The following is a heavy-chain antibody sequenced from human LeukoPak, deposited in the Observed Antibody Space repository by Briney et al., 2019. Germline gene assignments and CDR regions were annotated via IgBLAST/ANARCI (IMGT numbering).Heavy chain of an antibody. J-gene: IGHJ4*02. D-gene: IGHD6-6*01. CDR3: ARDPGAYSSSPIDY. Sequence: GGSLRLSCAASGFTFSSFTMNWVRQAPGKGLEWVSSISSSSSYIYSADSVKGRFTISRDNTRNSLYLRMNSLRAEDTAVYYCARDPGAYSSSPIDYWGQGTLVTVSS. CDR1: GFTFSSFT. CDR2: ISSSSSYI. V-gene: IGHV3-21*01.